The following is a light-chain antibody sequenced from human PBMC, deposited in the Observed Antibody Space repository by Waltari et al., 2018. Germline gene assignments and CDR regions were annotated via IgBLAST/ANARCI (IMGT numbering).Light chain of an antibody. CDR3: QQYKNWPPVT. Sequence: EIVMTQSPAHLSVSPGERATLSCRASQSVSSNLAWYQQKPGQAPRLLIYGASIRATGIPARFSGSGSGTEFTLTISSLQSEDFAVYYCQQYKNWPPVTFGQGTKLEIK. CDR2: GAS. V-gene: IGKV3D-15*01. J-gene: IGKJ2*01. CDR1: QSVSSN.